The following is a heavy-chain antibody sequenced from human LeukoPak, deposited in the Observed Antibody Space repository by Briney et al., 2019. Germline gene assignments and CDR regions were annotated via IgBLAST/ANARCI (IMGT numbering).Heavy chain of an antibody. J-gene: IGHJ5*02. V-gene: IGHV5-10-1*01. CDR1: GYRFTSYW. CDR3: AREAPGTINWFDP. D-gene: IGHD1-1*01. CDR2: IDPTDSYS. Sequence: PGESLKISCKGSGYRFTSYWITWVRQLPGKGLEWMGRIDPTDSYSNYSSSFQGHVTMSTDKSTSTAYLQWSSLKASDTAMYYCAREAPGTINWFDPWGQGTLVTVSS.